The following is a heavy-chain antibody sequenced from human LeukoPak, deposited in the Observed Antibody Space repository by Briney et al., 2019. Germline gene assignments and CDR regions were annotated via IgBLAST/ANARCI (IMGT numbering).Heavy chain of an antibody. CDR1: GFTFGDYA. J-gene: IGHJ4*02. CDR2: IRSKDNDGTT. D-gene: IGHD6-19*01. CDR3: TSYNSGYFRHFDY. Sequence: PGGSLRLSCTASGFTFGDYAISWVRQAPGKGLEWLGFIRSKDNDGTTAYAASVKGRFIISRDDSKSIAYLQMNDLKTEDTAVYYCTSYNSGYFRHFDYWGQGTLVTVSS. V-gene: IGHV3-49*04.